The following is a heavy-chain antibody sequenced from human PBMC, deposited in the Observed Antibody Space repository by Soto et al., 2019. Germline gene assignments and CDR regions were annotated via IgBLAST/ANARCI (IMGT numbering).Heavy chain of an antibody. Sequence: WGSLRLWCGASGFTFSSYAMSWVRQAPGKGLEWVSAISGSGGSTYYADSVKGRFTISRDNSKNTLYLQMNSLRAEDTAVYYCAKDYYGSGSYFTRYYGMDVWGQGTTVTVSS. V-gene: IGHV3-23*01. D-gene: IGHD3-10*01. CDR3: AKDYYGSGSYFTRYYGMDV. CDR2: ISGSGGST. CDR1: GFTFSSYA. J-gene: IGHJ6*02.